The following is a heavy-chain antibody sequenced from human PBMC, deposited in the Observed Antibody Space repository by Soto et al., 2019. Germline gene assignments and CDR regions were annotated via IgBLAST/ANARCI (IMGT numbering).Heavy chain of an antibody. J-gene: IGHJ4*02. CDR1: GGSISSSSYY. Sequence: SETLSLTCTVSGGSISSSSYYWGWIRQPPGKGLDWIGTIYYSGSTYYNPSLKSRVTIFVDTSKNQFSLKLNSVTAADTAVYYCARQGDYYDSSSYLDYWGRGTLVTVSS. D-gene: IGHD3-22*01. V-gene: IGHV4-39*01. CDR3: ARQGDYYDSSSYLDY. CDR2: IYYSGST.